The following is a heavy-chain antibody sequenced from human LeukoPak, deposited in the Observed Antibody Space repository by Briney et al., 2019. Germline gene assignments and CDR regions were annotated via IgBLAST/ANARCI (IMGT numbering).Heavy chain of an antibody. Sequence: LETLSLTCTVSGGSISSYYWSWIQQPPGKGLEWIGYIYYSGSTNYNPSLKSRVTISVDTSKNQFSLKLSSVTAADTAVYYCARSGRVAVAGNDYWGRGTLVTVSS. CDR2: IYYSGST. CDR3: ARSGRVAVAGNDY. D-gene: IGHD6-19*01. CDR1: GGSISSYY. J-gene: IGHJ4*02. V-gene: IGHV4-59*01.